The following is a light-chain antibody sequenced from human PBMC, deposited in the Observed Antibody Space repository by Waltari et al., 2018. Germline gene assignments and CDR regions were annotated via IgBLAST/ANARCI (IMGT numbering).Light chain of an antibody. J-gene: IGKJ5*01. CDR3: QQYGGSPLIT. CDR2: GAS. Sequence: DIVLTQSPGTLSLSPGARATLSCRSSQTVSSSYLAWYQQKPDQAPRLLIYGASSTATGIPDRLSGSGSGTDFTLTISRLEPEDFAVYYCQQYGGSPLITFGQGTRLEIK. CDR1: QTVSSSY. V-gene: IGKV3-20*01.